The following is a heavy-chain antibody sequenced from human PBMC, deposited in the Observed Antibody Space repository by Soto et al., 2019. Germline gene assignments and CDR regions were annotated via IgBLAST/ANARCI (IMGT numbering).Heavy chain of an antibody. Sequence: EVQVVETGGGLVKPGESLRLSCAASGFPFSSYSMNWVRQAPGKGLEWVSSISSESYYIYYADSVKGRFTISRDNAKNSLYLQMNSLRAEDTAVYYCATYCSGNACPSGISYWGQGTLVTVSS. CDR2: ISSESYYI. J-gene: IGHJ4*02. CDR1: GFPFSSYS. V-gene: IGHV3-21*01. D-gene: IGHD2-15*01. CDR3: ATYCSGNACPSGISY.